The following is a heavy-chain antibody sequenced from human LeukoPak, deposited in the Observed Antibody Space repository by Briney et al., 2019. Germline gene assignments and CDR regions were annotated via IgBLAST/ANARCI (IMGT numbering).Heavy chain of an antibody. CDR2: IYTSGST. D-gene: IGHD3-22*01. CDR1: GGSISNYY. J-gene: IGHJ4*02. V-gene: IGHV4-4*09. Sequence: SETLSLTCTVSGGSISNYYWSWIRQPPGKGLEWIGYIYTSGSTNYNPSLKSRVTISVDTSMNQFSLKLTSVTAADTAVYYCVGEDYNGISGYPTRSFDYWGQGTLVTVSS. CDR3: VGEDYNGISGYPTRSFDY.